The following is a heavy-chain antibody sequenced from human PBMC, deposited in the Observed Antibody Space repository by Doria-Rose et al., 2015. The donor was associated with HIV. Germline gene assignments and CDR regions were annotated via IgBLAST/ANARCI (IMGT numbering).Heavy chain of an antibody. CDR3: ARIKSSRWYHKYYFDF. Sequence: QVTLKESGPVLVKPTETLTLTCTVSGVSLSSPGMGVSWIRQPPGKALEWLANIFSDDDRSYNTSLKSRLTISRGTSKSQVVLTMTDMDPVDTATYYCARIKSSRWYHKYYFDFWGQGTLVIVSA. CDR1: GVSLSSPGMG. D-gene: IGHD6-13*01. CDR2: IFSDDDR. V-gene: IGHV2-26*01. J-gene: IGHJ4*02.